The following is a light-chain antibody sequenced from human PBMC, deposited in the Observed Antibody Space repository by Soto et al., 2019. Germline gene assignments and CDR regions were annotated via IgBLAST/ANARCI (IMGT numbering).Light chain of an antibody. CDR3: QQSYSTPRT. CDR1: QSISSK. V-gene: IGKV3-15*01. J-gene: IGKJ2*01. Sequence: EIVMTQSPATLSVSPGERATLSCRASQSISSKLAWYQQKPGQAPRLLIFGASTRATGIPARFSGSGSGTDFTLTISSLQSEDFATYYCQQSYSTPRTFGQGTTLEIK. CDR2: GAS.